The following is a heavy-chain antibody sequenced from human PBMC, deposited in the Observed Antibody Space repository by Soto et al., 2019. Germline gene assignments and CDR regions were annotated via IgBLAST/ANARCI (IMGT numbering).Heavy chain of an antibody. V-gene: IGHV3-30-3*01. CDR1: GFTFSSYA. CDR3: ARDPGKWELTYYFDY. Sequence: RGSLRLSCATSGFTFSSYAMHWVRQAPGKGLEWVAVISYDGSNKYYADSVKGRFTISRDNSKNTLYLQMNSLRAEDTAVYYCARDPGKWELTYYFDYWGQGTLVTVSS. D-gene: IGHD1-26*01. J-gene: IGHJ4*02. CDR2: ISYDGSNK.